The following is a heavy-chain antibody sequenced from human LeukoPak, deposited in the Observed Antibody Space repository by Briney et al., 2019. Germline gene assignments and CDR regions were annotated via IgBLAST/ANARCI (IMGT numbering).Heavy chain of an antibody. CDR2: IYYSGST. Sequence: SETLSLTCTVSGGSISSSSYYWGWIRQPPGKGPEWIGSIYYSGSTYYNPSLKSRVTISVDTSKSQFSLKLTSVTAADTAVYYCARQSLRYYFDYWGQGTLVTVSS. J-gene: IGHJ4*02. D-gene: IGHD3-9*01. V-gene: IGHV4-39*01. CDR3: ARQSLRYYFDY. CDR1: GGSISSSSYY.